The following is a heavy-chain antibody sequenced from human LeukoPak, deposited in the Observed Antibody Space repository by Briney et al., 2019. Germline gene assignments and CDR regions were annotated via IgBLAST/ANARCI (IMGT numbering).Heavy chain of an antibody. Sequence: PGGSLRLSCAASGFTFSNYAMSWVRQAPGKGLEWVSATSGTGGSTYYADSVKGRFTISRDNSKNTLYLQMNSLRAEDTAVYYCAKDMGSGSPRDYVMDVWGQGTTVTVSS. D-gene: IGHD3-10*01. CDR1: GFTFSNYA. J-gene: IGHJ6*02. CDR3: AKDMGSGSPRDYVMDV. V-gene: IGHV3-23*01. CDR2: TSGTGGST.